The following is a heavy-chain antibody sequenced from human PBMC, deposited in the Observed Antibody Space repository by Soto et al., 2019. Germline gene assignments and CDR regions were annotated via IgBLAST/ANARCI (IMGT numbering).Heavy chain of an antibody. D-gene: IGHD1-26*01. Sequence: QSGGSLRLSCAASGFTFSSYAMSWVRQAPGKGLEWVSAISGSGGSTYYADSVKGRFTTSRDNSKNTLYLQMNSLRAEDTAVYYCAKIVVGATIQDCFDYWGQGTLVTVSS. V-gene: IGHV3-23*01. CDR1: GFTFSSYA. CDR3: AKIVVGATIQDCFDY. CDR2: ISGSGGST. J-gene: IGHJ4*02.